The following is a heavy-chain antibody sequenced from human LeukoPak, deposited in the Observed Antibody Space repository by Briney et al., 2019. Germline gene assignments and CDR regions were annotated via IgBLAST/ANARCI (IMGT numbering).Heavy chain of an antibody. CDR1: GGSISSYY. CDR2: IYTSGST. D-gene: IGHD4-17*01. CDR3: ARARGLYPGYYGDHYFDY. J-gene: IGHJ4*02. Sequence: SETLSLTCTVSGGSISSYYWSWIRQPAGKGLEWIGRIYTSGSTNYNPSLTSRVPMSVDTSKNQFSLKLSSVTAADTAVYYCARARGLYPGYYGDHYFDYWGQGTLVTGSS. V-gene: IGHV4-4*07.